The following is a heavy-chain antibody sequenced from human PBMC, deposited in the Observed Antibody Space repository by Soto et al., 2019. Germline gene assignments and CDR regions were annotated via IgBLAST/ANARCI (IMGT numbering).Heavy chain of an antibody. CDR1: GFPFSSCT. Sequence: EVHLVESGGGLVKPGGSLRLSCAVSGFPFSSCTMNWVRQAPGKGLEWVSSISPSTSHIYYADSVKGRFTISRDNAKNSLFLQMNSLRAEHTAVYYCSGCSGGACHQNYGMDVWGQGTAVTVSS. CDR2: ISPSTSHI. V-gene: IGHV3-21*01. CDR3: SGCSGGACHQNYGMDV. D-gene: IGHD2-15*01. J-gene: IGHJ6*02.